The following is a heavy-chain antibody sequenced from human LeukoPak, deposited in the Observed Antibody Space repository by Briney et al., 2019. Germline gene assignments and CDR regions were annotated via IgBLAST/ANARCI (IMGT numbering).Heavy chain of an antibody. Sequence: GGSLRLSCAASGFTVSSNYMNWVRQAPGKGLEWVSVIYSGGSTYYADSVKGRFTISRDNSKNTLYLQMNSLRAEDTAVYYCAKFYYGDRKNADYWGQGTLVTVSS. D-gene: IGHD4-17*01. J-gene: IGHJ4*02. V-gene: IGHV3-66*01. CDR3: AKFYYGDRKNADY. CDR1: GFTVSSNY. CDR2: IYSGGST.